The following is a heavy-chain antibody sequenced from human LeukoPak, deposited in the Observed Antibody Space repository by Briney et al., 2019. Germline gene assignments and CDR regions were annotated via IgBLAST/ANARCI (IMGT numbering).Heavy chain of an antibody. J-gene: IGHJ4*02. CDR1: GFTVSDSA. CDR2: SRGKSNSYAA. D-gene: IGHD3-10*01. V-gene: IGHV3-73*01. Sequence: GGSLRLSCAAAGFTVSDSAIGWVRQASGKGLGWVGGSRGKSNSYAANFAASVKGRFTLSRDDSKNTAYLQMNSLSTEDTAVYYCTTTIYGSGKAGYWGQGTLVTVSS. CDR3: TTTIYGSGKAGY.